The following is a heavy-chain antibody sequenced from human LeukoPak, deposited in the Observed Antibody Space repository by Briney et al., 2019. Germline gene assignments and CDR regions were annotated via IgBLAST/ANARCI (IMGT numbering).Heavy chain of an antibody. Sequence: SETLSLTCTVSGGSISSSSYYWGWIRQPPGKGLEWIGSIYHSGSTYYNPSLKSRVTISVDTSKNQFSLKLSSVTAADTAVYYCARHSYLRGLITMVRGVIWSPFDYWGQGTLVTVSS. CDR3: ARHSYLRGLITMVRGVIWSPFDY. CDR2: IYHSGST. J-gene: IGHJ4*02. V-gene: IGHV4-39*01. CDR1: GGSISSSSYY. D-gene: IGHD3-10*01.